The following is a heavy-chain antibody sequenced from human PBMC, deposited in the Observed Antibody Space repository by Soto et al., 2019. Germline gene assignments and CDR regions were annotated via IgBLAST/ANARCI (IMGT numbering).Heavy chain of an antibody. CDR1: GYTFSSYA. D-gene: IGHD2-2*03. CDR3: ARVDGAY. V-gene: IGHV1-3*05. Sequence: QDQLVQSGAEEKKPGASVKVSCTTSGYTFSSYAIHWVRQAPGQGLEWMGWINPGNANTKNSQKFQGRVTITSDTSASTAYMALSSLTSEDTAVYYCARVDGAYWGQGTLVTVSS. J-gene: IGHJ4*02. CDR2: INPGNANT.